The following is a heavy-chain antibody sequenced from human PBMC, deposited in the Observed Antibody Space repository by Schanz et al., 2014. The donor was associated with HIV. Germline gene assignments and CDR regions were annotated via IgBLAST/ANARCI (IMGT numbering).Heavy chain of an antibody. D-gene: IGHD1-1*01. CDR2: MKQDASEK. CDR3: TKEVPPDV. J-gene: IGHJ6*02. Sequence: EVQLLESGGGLVQPGGSLRLSCVASGFTFSNFWLSWVRQAPGKGLEWVANMKQDASEKYYVDSVKGRFTISRDNSKNTLYLQMNSLRAEDTAVYYCTKEVPPDVWGQGTTVTVSS. V-gene: IGHV3-7*03. CDR1: GFTFSNFW.